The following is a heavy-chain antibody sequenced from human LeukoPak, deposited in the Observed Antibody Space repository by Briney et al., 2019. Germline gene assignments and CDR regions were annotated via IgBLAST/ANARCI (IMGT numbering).Heavy chain of an antibody. CDR2: VSPDNGDT. Sequence: ASVKVSCKASGNTFTDYYMHWVRQAPGQGLEWMGWVSPDNGDTNYAQKFQGRVTMTRDTSIRTVFMELSRLTSGDTAFYYCARVRGYGWGQGTLVTVSS. D-gene: IGHD2-15*01. CDR1: GNTFTDYY. CDR3: ARVRGYG. V-gene: IGHV1-2*02. J-gene: IGHJ4*02.